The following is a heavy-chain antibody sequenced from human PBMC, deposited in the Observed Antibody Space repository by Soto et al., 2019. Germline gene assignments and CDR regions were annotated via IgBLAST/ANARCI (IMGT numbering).Heavy chain of an antibody. D-gene: IGHD6-13*01. J-gene: IGHJ4*02. CDR1: GYSFTSYW. V-gene: IGHV5-51*01. CDR2: IYPGDSDT. CDR3: ARSARIAAAVSY. Sequence: GGSLRLSCKGSGYSFTSYWIGWVRQMPGKGLEWMGIIYPGDSDTRYSPSFQGQVTISADKSISTAYLQWSSLKASDTAMYYCARSARIAAAVSYWGQGTLVTVSS.